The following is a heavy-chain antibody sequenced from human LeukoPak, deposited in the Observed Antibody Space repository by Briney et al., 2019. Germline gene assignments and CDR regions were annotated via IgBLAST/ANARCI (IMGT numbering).Heavy chain of an antibody. J-gene: IGHJ4*02. Sequence: GGSLRLSCGASGFTFSTHAMAWVRQAPGKGLDWVSAISGDGDTTYYADSVKGRFTISRDNSKNTVYLQMDSLRAEDTAVYYCANQGPGWGQGTLVTVSS. CDR2: ISGDGDTT. V-gene: IGHV3-23*01. CDR1: GFTFSTHA. CDR3: ANQGPG.